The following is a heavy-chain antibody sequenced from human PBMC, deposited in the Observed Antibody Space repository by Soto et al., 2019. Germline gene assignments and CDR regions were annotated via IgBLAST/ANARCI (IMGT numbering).Heavy chain of an antibody. Sequence: GGSLRLSCAASGFTVSSNYMSWVRQAPGKGLEWVSVIYSGGSTYSADSVKGRFTITRDNSKNTLHLQMNSLRAEDTAVYYCARVSPDFWSGYPDAFDIWGQGTVVTVSS. V-gene: IGHV3-66*01. CDR1: GFTVSSNY. CDR3: ARVSPDFWSGYPDAFDI. D-gene: IGHD3-3*01. J-gene: IGHJ3*02. CDR2: IYSGGST.